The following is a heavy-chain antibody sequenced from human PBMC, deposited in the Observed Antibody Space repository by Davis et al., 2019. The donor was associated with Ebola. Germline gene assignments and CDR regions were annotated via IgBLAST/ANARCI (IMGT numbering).Heavy chain of an antibody. V-gene: IGHV3-11*04. Sequence: GGSLRLSCAASGFTFSDYYMSWIRQAPGKGPEWVSSISGSGGTIYYADSVKGRFTIPRDNAKNSLYLQMNSLRAEDTAVYYCAREGYGDISGDWGQGTLVTVSS. CDR1: GFTFSDYY. J-gene: IGHJ4*02. D-gene: IGHD1-20*01. CDR3: AREGYGDISGD. CDR2: ISGSGGTI.